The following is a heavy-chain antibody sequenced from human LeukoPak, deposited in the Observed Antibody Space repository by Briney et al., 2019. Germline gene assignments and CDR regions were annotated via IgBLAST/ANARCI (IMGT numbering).Heavy chain of an antibody. Sequence: GGPLRLSCAASGFIFSNYAMSWVRQAPGKGLEWVSAIGGRDGGTYYADSVKGRFTISRDNSKNTLYLQMSSLRADDTAVYYCVRGTGYWGQGTLVTVSS. V-gene: IGHV3-23*01. CDR3: VRGTGY. CDR1: GFIFSNYA. J-gene: IGHJ4*02. CDR2: IGGRDGGT.